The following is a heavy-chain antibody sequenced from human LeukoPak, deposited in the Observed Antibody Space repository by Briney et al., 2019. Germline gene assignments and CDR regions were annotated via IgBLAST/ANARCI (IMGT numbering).Heavy chain of an antibody. Sequence: ASVKVSCKASGYTFTGYYMHWVRQAPGQGLEWMGWINPNSGGTNYAQKFQGGVTMTRDTSISTAYMELSRLRSDDTAVYYCARLSGIFTGYYPQTFDYWGQGTLVTVSS. CDR1: GYTFTGYY. CDR2: INPNSGGT. D-gene: IGHD3-9*01. V-gene: IGHV1-2*02. J-gene: IGHJ4*02. CDR3: ARLSGIFTGYYPQTFDY.